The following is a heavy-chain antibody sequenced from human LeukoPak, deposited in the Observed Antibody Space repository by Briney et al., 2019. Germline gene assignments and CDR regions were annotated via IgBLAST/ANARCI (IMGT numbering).Heavy chain of an antibody. D-gene: IGHD6-13*01. CDR2: LDPEDGET. V-gene: IGHV1-24*01. Sequence: ASVKVSCKVSVYTLTELSMHWVRQAPGKGLEWMGGLDPEDGETIYAQKFQGRVTMTEDTSTDTAYMELSSLRSEDTAVYYCATVRIAAAGNPFDYWGQGTLVTVSS. J-gene: IGHJ4*02. CDR3: ATVRIAAAGNPFDY. CDR1: VYTLTELS.